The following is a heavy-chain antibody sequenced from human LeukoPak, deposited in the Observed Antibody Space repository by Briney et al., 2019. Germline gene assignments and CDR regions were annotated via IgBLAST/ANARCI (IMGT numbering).Heavy chain of an antibody. CDR3: ASNYDSSGYYYRDAFDI. V-gene: IGHV4-59*01. Sequence: SETLSLTCTVSGGSISSYYWGWIRQPPGKGLEWIGYIYYSGSTNYNPSLKSRVTISVDTSKNQFSLKLSSVTAADTAVYYCASNYDSSGYYYRDAFDIWGQGTMVTVSS. CDR1: GGSISSYY. D-gene: IGHD3-22*01. J-gene: IGHJ3*02. CDR2: IYYSGST.